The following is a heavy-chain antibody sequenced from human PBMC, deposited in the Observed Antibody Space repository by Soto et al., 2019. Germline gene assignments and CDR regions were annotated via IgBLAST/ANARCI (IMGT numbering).Heavy chain of an antibody. CDR2: MNPKSANT. CDR1: RYTFINYD. V-gene: IGHV1-8*01. J-gene: IGHJ4*02. D-gene: IGHD4-4*01. Sequence: QVQLVQSGAEVKKPGASVKVSYKASRYTFINYDINWVRQATGQGLEWMGWMNPKSANTGYAQNFQGRVTMTRNTSISTAYMELSSLRSEDTAVYYCARSPSWETTVTPYYFDYWGQGTLVTVSS. CDR3: ARSPSWETTVTPYYFDY.